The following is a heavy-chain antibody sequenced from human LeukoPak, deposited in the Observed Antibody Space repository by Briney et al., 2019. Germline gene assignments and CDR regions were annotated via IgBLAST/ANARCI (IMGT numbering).Heavy chain of an antibody. V-gene: IGHV3-23*01. D-gene: IGHD6-19*01. Sequence: GGSLRLSCAASGFTVSSNYTSWVRQAPGKGLEWVSAISGSGGSTYYADSVKGRFTISRDNSKNTLYLQMNSLRAEDTAVYYCAKDRPSSSGHDYWGQGTLVTVSS. CDR3: AKDRPSSSGHDY. CDR1: GFTVSSNY. CDR2: ISGSGGST. J-gene: IGHJ4*02.